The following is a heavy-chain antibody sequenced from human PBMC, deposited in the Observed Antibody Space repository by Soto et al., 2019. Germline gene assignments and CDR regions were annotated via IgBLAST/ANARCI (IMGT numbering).Heavy chain of an antibody. J-gene: IGHJ6*03. V-gene: IGHV3-7*01. CDR3: ARDFLTGRHDG. CDR1: GFTFSRSW. Sequence: EVQLVESGGGLVQPGGSLRLSCAASGFTFSRSWMAWVRQAPGKGLEWLANIKEDGGVRNHADSVKGRFSISRDNAKNSVFLPMNSPRVEDKAVYFCARDFLTGRHDGWGKATTFTVSS. CDR2: IKEDGGVR. D-gene: IGHD3-10*01.